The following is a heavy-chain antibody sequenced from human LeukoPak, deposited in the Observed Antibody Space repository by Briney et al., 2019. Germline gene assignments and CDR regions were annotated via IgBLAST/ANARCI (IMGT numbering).Heavy chain of an antibody. D-gene: IGHD5-12*01. J-gene: IGHJ4*01. CDR1: GFNLKNYE. Sequence: LRLSCTVSGFNLKNYEMKWVRQAPGKGLEWIAYISSSGSTTKYADSVKGRFTMSRDNAKNAVYMEMNSLRVEDTAVYYCARGRGWDGYGYAFLDYWGHGTLVTVSS. CDR3: ARGRGWDGYGYAFLDY. CDR2: ISSSGSTT. V-gene: IGHV3-48*03.